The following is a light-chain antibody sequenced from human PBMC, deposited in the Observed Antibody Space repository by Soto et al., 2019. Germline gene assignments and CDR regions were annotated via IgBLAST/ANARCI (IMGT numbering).Light chain of an antibody. V-gene: IGKV1-39*01. CDR3: QHYNSYSEA. Sequence: DIQMTQSPSSLSASVGDRVTITCRASQGISTYLNWYQQKPGKAPKLLIYAASSLQSGVPSRFSGSGSETDFTLTISSLQPEHFATYYCQHYNSYSEAFGQGTKVDI. CDR1: QGISTY. J-gene: IGKJ1*01. CDR2: AAS.